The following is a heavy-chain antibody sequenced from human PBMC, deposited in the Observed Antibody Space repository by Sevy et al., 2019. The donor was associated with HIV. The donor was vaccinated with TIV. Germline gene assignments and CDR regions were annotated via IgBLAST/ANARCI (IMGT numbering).Heavy chain of an antibody. Sequence: ASVKVSCKASGYIFTDYYIHWLRQAPGQGLEWMGWINPDTAVTDYAQNFQGRVTMTRDTSINTAYMELSRLRSDDTAVFYWTTSLVDCSRTTCYGIFDIWGQGTMVTVSS. J-gene: IGHJ3*02. D-gene: IGHD2-2*01. CDR3: TTSLVDCSRTTCYGIFDI. CDR2: INPDTAVT. V-gene: IGHV1-2*02. CDR1: GYIFTDYY.